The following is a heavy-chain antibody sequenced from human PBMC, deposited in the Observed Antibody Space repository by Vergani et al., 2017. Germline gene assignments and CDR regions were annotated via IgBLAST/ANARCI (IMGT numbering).Heavy chain of an antibody. CDR2: IYPADSDT. J-gene: IGHJ4*02. D-gene: IGHD1-1*01. Sequence: EKQLVQSGSETKKPGESLKISCKGSEYSFGNYWIGWVRQMPGKGLGWMGIIYPADSDTRYSPSFQGQVTISADKSISTAFLQWDSLKASDTALYYCARHTTYTDSWGQGTLVTVSS. V-gene: IGHV5-51*01. CDR3: ARHTTYTDS. CDR1: EYSFGNYW.